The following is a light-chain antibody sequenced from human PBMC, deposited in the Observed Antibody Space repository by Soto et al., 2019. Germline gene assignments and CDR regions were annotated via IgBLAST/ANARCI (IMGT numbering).Light chain of an antibody. Sequence: QSVLTQPPSASGTPGQRVTISCSGSSSNIGSNYVYWYQQLPGTAPKLLIYRNNQRPSGVPDRFSGSKSGTSASLAISGLRSEEEANYYCAAWDVSLSGVVFGGGTKLTVL. J-gene: IGLJ3*02. V-gene: IGLV1-47*01. CDR1: SSNIGSNY. CDR3: AAWDVSLSGVV. CDR2: RNN.